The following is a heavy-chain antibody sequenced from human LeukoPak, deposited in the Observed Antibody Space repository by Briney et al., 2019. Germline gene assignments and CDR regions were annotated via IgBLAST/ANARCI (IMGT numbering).Heavy chain of an antibody. J-gene: IGHJ4*02. CDR3: ARVSFLEWTYDY. Sequence: ASVKVSCKASGYTFTGYYMHWLRQAPGQGLEWMGWINPNSGGTNYAQKFQGRVTMTRDTSISTAYMELSRLRSDDTAVYYCARVSFLEWTYDYWGQGTLVTVSS. V-gene: IGHV1-2*02. D-gene: IGHD3-3*01. CDR1: GYTFTGYY. CDR2: INPNSGGT.